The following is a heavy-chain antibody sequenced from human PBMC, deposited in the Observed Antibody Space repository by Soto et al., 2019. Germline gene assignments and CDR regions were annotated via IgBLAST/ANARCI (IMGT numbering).Heavy chain of an antibody. V-gene: IGHV3-66*04. CDR3: ARHGYNYGGGYFDY. J-gene: IGHJ4*02. Sequence: EVQLVESGGGLVQPGGSLRLSCAASGVTVSSNYMSWVRQAPGKGLEWVSVIYSGGSRYYADSVKGRFTISRDNSKNTLYLQMNSLRAEDTAVYYCARHGYNYGGGYFDYLGQGALVTVSS. CDR1: GVTVSSNY. CDR2: IYSGGSR. D-gene: IGHD5-18*01.